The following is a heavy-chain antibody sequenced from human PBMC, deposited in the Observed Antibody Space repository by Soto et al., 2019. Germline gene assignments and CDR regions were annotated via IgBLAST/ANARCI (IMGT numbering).Heavy chain of an antibody. CDR3: ARDRYGPYDSSGPDVRYFDY. D-gene: IGHD3-22*01. J-gene: IGHJ4*02. CDR2: IWYDGSNK. Sequence: GGSLRLSCAASGFTFSSYGMHWVRQAPGKGLEWVAVIWYDGSNKYYADSVKGRFTISRDNSKNTLYLQMNSLRAEDTAVYYCARDRYGPYDSSGPDVRYFDYWGQGTLVTVSS. CDR1: GFTFSSYG. V-gene: IGHV3-33*01.